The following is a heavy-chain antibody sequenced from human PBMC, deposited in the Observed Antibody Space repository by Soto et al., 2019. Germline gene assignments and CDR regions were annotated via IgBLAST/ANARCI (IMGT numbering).Heavy chain of an antibody. D-gene: IGHD3-16*01. V-gene: IGHV1-18*01. Sequence: QVQLVQSGAEVKKPGASVKVSCKTSGYTFTNFGLSWVRQAPGQGLEWMGRISAYNGNTNYAQNFQGRVTMTTDTSTSTAYMELRCLRSDDKSVYYCGGGGTPIDYWGQGTLVTVSS. CDR2: ISAYNGNT. CDR3: GGGGTPIDY. J-gene: IGHJ4*02. CDR1: GYTFTNFG.